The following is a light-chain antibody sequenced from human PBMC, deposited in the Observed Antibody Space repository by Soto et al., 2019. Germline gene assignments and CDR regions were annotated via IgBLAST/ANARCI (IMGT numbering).Light chain of an antibody. CDR2: KAS. CDR3: QQYKSNSA. Sequence: DIQMTQSPSTLSASVGDRVIINCRASQSISSWLAWYQQKPGTAPKLLIYKASSLESGVPSRFSGSGSGTEFTLTISSLQPDDFATYYCQQYKSNSAFGQGTKVEIK. V-gene: IGKV1-5*03. CDR1: QSISSW. J-gene: IGKJ1*01.